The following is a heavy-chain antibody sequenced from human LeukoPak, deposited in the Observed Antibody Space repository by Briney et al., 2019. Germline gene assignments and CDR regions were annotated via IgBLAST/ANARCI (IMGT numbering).Heavy chain of an antibody. V-gene: IGHV4-34*01. Sequence: PSETLSLTCAVYGGSFSGYYWGWIRQPPGKGLEWIGDISYNGRTNYTPSLKSRVTISVDTSKNQFSLKLRFVTASDTAVYYCARQDIVATIDYWGQGTLITVSS. D-gene: IGHD5-12*01. CDR1: GGSFSGYY. J-gene: IGHJ4*02. CDR3: ARQDIVATIDY. CDR2: ISYNGRT.